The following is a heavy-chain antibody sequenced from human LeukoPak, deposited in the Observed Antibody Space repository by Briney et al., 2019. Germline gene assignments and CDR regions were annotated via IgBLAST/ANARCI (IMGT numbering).Heavy chain of an antibody. CDR3: ARSEMATEFDY. Sequence: SETLSLTCTVSGGSFSRSSNYWGWIRQPPGKGLEWIGSLYYSGPTYYTPSLKSRVTISADTSKNQFFLKLSSGTAADTAVYYCARSEMATEFDYWGQGTLVTVSS. V-gene: IGHV4-39*01. CDR2: LYYSGPT. D-gene: IGHD5-24*01. CDR1: GGSFSRSSNY. J-gene: IGHJ4*02.